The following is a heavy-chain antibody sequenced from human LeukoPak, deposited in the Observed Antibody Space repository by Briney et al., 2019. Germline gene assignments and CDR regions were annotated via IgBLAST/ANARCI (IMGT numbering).Heavy chain of an antibody. CDR3: AREGWFGELIRHPVDI. CDR2: IKQDGSEK. J-gene: IGHJ3*02. D-gene: IGHD3-10*01. V-gene: IGHV3-7*01. CDR1: GFTFSSYW. Sequence: QPGGSLRLSCAASGFTFSSYWMSWVRQAPGKGLEWVANIKQDGSEKYYVDSVKGRFIISRDSAKNSLYLQMNSLRAEDTAVYYCAREGWFGELIRHPVDIWGQGTVVIVSS.